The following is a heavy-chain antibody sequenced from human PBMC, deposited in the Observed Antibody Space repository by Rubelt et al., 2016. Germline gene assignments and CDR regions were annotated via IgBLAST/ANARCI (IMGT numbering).Heavy chain of an antibody. CDR3: AALYSDY. CDR2: INPNSGNT. CDR1: GYTFTNYD. D-gene: IGHD2-21*01. Sequence: QVQLVQSGSELKKPGASVKVSCKASGYTFTNYDINWVRQATGQGLEWMGWINPNSGNTGYAQKFQGRVTMTRNKSLSTGYIGVSSLRSEDTAVYYCAALYSDYWGQGTLLTVSS. J-gene: IGHJ4*02. V-gene: IGHV1-8*01.